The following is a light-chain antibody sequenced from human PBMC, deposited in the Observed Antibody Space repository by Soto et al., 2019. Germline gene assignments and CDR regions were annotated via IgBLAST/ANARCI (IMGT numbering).Light chain of an antibody. CDR2: GAS. Sequence: PVEIAALSFMASQSVSNNYLAWYQQKPGQAPRLLIYGASNRATGIPARFSGSGSGTDFTLTISSLEPEDFAVYYCQQRSNWPPIAFGQGTRLEIK. CDR3: QQRSNWPPIA. J-gene: IGKJ5*01. CDR1: QSVSNNY. V-gene: IGKV3-11*01.